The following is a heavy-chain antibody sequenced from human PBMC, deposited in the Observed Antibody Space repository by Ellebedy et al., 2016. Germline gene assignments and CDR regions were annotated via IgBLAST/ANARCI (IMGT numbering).Heavy chain of an antibody. CDR3: AKRRVRSSTRTNTSFDY. J-gene: IGHJ4*02. CDR1: GFTFGSYA. CDR2: TSGSGGGS. Sequence: GESLKISXAASGFTFGSYAMSWVRQAPGKGLEWVSTTSGSGGGSFYADSVKGRFTISRDNSKNTLYLQMNSLRVEDTAVYFCAKRRVRSSTRTNTSFDYWGQGTLVTVSP. D-gene: IGHD1-14*01. V-gene: IGHV3-23*01.